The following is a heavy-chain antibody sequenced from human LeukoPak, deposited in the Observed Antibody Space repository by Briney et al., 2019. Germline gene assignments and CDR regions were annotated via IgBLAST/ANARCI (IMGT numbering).Heavy chain of an antibody. CDR1: GFTFSSYA. CDR3: ARDTLIAAPKTGTVTRIGWFDT. Sequence: GGSLRLSCAASGFTFSSYAMRRLRQAPGKGLEWVSVIYSGGSTYYADSVKGRFTISRDNSKNTLYLQMNSLRAEDTAVYYCARDTLIAAPKTGTVTRIGWFDTWGQGTLVTVSS. J-gene: IGHJ5*02. D-gene: IGHD6-13*01. CDR2: IYSGGST. V-gene: IGHV3-53*01.